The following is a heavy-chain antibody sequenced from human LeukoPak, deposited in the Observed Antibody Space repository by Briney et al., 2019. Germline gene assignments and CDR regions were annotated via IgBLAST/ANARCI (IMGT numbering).Heavy chain of an antibody. CDR2: VSDSGVNT. V-gene: IGHV3-23*01. CDR3: ARVGATRRKRGNWFDP. CDR1: GFAFSSFA. D-gene: IGHD1-26*01. Sequence: GGSLRLSCAASGFAFSSFAMTWVRQSPGKGLEWASSVSDSGVNTYYADSVKGRFTISRDNSKNTLYLQMNSLRAEDTAVYYCARVGATRRKRGNWFDPWGQGTLVTVSS. J-gene: IGHJ5*02.